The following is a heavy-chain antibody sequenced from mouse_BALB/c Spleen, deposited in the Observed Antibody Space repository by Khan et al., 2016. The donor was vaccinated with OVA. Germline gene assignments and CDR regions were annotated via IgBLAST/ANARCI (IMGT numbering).Heavy chain of an antibody. CDR2: IDPANGNT. V-gene: IGHV14-3*02. D-gene: IGHD1-1*01. CDR3: LYGSSYWYFDV. Sequence: VQLQQPGAELVKPGASVKLSCTASGFNIKDTYMYWVKQRPEQGLEWIGRIDPANGNTKYDPKFQGKATITADTSSNTAYLQLSSLTSEDTAVYYCLYGSSYWYFDVWGAGTTVTVSS. J-gene: IGHJ1*01. CDR1: GFNIKDTY.